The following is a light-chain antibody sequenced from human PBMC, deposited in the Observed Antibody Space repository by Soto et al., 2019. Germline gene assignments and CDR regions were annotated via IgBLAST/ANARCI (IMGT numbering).Light chain of an antibody. Sequence: QSGLTQPPSASGPPGQRVTISCSGSSSNIGKNYVYWYQLLPGTAPKVLIYYNNQRPSGVPDRFYGSKSGTSASLAISGLRSEDEADYYCAAWDDRLSRYVFATGTKV. CDR3: AAWDDRLSRYV. V-gene: IGLV1-47*01. CDR2: YNN. CDR1: SSNIGKNY. J-gene: IGLJ1*01.